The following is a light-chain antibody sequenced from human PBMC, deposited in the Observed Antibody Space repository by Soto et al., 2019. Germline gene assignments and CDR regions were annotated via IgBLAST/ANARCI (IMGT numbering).Light chain of an antibody. CDR3: SSYSTTTTPVL. CDR1: SSDIGGSDY. J-gene: IGLJ3*02. CDR2: DVT. Sequence: QSVLTQPASVSGSPGQSITISCTGTSSDIGGSDYVSWYQQYPGKAPKLIIYDVTNRPSGISTRFSASKSGNTASLTISGLRAEDEADYYCSSYSTTTTPVLFGGGTKLTVL. V-gene: IGLV2-14*01.